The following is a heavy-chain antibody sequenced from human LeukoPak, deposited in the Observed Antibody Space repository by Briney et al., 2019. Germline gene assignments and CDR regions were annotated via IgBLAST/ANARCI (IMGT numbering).Heavy chain of an antibody. CDR1: GFTFSSYW. Sequence: GGSVRLSCAASGFTFSSYWMHWVRQAPGKGLVWVSRINSDGSSTSYADSVKGRFTISRDNAKNTLYLQMDSLRAEDTAVYYCARDSSGWYYFDYWGQGTLVTVSS. D-gene: IGHD6-19*01. V-gene: IGHV3-74*01. CDR2: INSDGSST. CDR3: ARDSSGWYYFDY. J-gene: IGHJ4*02.